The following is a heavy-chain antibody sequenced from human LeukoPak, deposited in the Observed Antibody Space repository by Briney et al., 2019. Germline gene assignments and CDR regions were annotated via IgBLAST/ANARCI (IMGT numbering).Heavy chain of an antibody. V-gene: IGHV3-23*01. J-gene: IGHJ3*02. CDR2: LSGSGGGT. Sequence: GGSLRLSCAASGLTFSNYAMTWVRLAPGKGLEWVSSLSGSGGGTWYAGSVKGRFTISRDNSKNTLYLQMNSLRAEDTAVYYCAKDRTPYSRSGGYYLGAFDISGHGTLVTVSS. D-gene: IGHD3-10*01. CDR3: AKDRTPYSRSGGYYLGAFDI. CDR1: GLTFSNYA.